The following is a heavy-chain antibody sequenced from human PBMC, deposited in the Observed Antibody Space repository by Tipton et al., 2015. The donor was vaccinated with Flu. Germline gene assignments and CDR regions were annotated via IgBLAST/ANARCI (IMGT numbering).Heavy chain of an antibody. Sequence: TLSLTCSVSGDSIGSDYYWGWIRQPPGKGLEWLGNIHRSGNTYYNSSLKSRVTISLDKSKNQFSLRLISVTAADTAVYYCARVSPRRVTSIQVVMLPEGYFDHWGQGALVTVSS. D-gene: IGHD4-23*01. CDR3: ARVSPRRVTSIQVVMLPEGYFDH. CDR2: IHRSGNT. V-gene: IGHV4-38-2*02. CDR1: GDSIGSDYY. J-gene: IGHJ4*02.